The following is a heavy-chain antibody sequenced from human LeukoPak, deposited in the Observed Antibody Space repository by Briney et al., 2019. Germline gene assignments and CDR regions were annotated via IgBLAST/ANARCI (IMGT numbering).Heavy chain of an antibody. J-gene: IGHJ1*01. D-gene: IGHD2-15*01. Sequence: QPGRSLRLSCAASGFTFSSYGMHWVRQAPGKGLEWVAVIWYDGSNKYYADSVKGRFTISRDNSKNTLYLQMNSLRAEDTAFYFCARDRMSRAPTYFHHWGQGTLVTVSA. CDR3: ARDRMSRAPTYFHH. V-gene: IGHV3-33*01. CDR2: IWYDGSNK. CDR1: GFTFSSYG.